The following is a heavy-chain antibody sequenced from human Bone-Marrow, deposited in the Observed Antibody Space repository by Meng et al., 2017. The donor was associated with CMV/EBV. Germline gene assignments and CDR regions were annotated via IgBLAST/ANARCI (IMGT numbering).Heavy chain of an antibody. CDR1: GFTFSRYW. J-gene: IGHJ4*02. V-gene: IGHV3-7*01. CDR3: ARIGYSSSSLDY. D-gene: IGHD6-13*01. Sequence: GGSLRLSCTASGFTFSRYWMTWVRQAPGKGLEWVANIKQDGGTIYYVDSVKGRFTTSRDNAKNSLYLQMNSLRVEDTAVCYCARIGYSSSSLDYWGQGTLVTVSS. CDR2: IKQDGGTI.